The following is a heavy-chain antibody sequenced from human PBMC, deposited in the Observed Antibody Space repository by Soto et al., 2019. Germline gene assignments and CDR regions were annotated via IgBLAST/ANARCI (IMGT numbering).Heavy chain of an antibody. D-gene: IGHD2-21*02. Sequence: QVQLVQSGAEVKKPGSSVKVSCKASGGTFSSYAISWVRQAPGQGLEWMGGIIPIFGTANCAQKFQGRVTITADESTSTAYMELSSLRSEDTDVYYCASYQGRVVTATPAFDIWGQGTMVTVSS. J-gene: IGHJ3*02. V-gene: IGHV1-69*01. CDR1: GGTFSSYA. CDR2: IIPIFGTA. CDR3: ASYQGRVVTATPAFDI.